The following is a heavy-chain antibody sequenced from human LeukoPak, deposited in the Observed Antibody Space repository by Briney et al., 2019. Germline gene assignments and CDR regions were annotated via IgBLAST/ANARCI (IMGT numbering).Heavy chain of an antibody. J-gene: IGHJ4*02. Sequence: GGSLRLSCAASGFTFSSFEMSWVRQAPGTGLEWISYISSSGSTMYYADSVKGHFTTSRDNVKNSLYLQMNSLRAKDTAVYYCARGMRLVRGLMFDHWGQGTLVTVSS. CDR3: ARGMRLVRGLMFDH. D-gene: IGHD3-10*01. CDR2: ISSSGSTM. V-gene: IGHV3-48*03. CDR1: GFTFSSFE.